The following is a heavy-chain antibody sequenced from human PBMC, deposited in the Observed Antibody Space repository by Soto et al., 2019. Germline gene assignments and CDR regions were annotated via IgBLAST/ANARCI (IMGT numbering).Heavy chain of an antibody. D-gene: IGHD6-13*01. CDR1: GYSFNSYW. J-gene: IGHJ5*02. CDR2: IDPSDSYI. Sequence: GESLKISCKGSGYSFNSYWISWVRQMPGKGLEWMGRIDPSDSYINYNPSFQGHVTISADKSISTAYLQWSSLKASDTAMYYCARGIAAADLGWFDPWGQGTLVTVSS. V-gene: IGHV5-10-1*01. CDR3: ARGIAAADLGWFDP.